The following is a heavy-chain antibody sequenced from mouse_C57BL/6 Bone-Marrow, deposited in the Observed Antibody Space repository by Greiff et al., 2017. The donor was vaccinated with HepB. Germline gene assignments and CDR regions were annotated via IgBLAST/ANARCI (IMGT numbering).Heavy chain of an antibody. V-gene: IGHV5-4*03. CDR3: ARRPDYGSSLYWYFDV. Sequence: EVNVVESGGGLVKPGGSLKLSCAASGFTFSSYAMSWVRQTPEKRLEWVATISDGGSYTYYPDNVKGRFTISRENAKNNLYLQMSHLKSEDTAMYYCARRPDYGSSLYWYFDVWGTGTTVTVSS. D-gene: IGHD1-1*01. CDR1: GFTFSSYA. J-gene: IGHJ1*03. CDR2: ISDGGSYT.